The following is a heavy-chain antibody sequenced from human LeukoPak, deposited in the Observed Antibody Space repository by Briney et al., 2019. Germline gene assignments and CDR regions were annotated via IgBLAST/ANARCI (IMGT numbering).Heavy chain of an antibody. D-gene: IGHD3-10*01. V-gene: IGHV3-66*01. J-gene: IGHJ4*02. Sequence: GGSLRLSCAASGFTVSSNYMSWVRQAPGKGLEWVSVIYSGGSTYYADSVKGRFTISRDNSKNTLYLQMNSLRAEDTAVYYCVTSWVRQPRDVWGQGILVTVSS. CDR3: VTSWVRQPRDV. CDR2: IYSGGST. CDR1: GFTVSSNY.